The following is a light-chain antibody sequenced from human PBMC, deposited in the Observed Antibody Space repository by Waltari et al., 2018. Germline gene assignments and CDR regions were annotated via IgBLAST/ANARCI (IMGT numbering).Light chain of an antibody. V-gene: IGKV3-20*01. CDR1: QSIGRY. J-gene: IGKJ1*01. CDR2: GAS. CDR3: QNHERLPAT. Sequence: EVVLTQSPATLSLSPGETATLSCRASQSIGRYLVWYQQKSGQAPRLLIYGASTRATGIPDRFSGSGSGTDFSLTISRLEAEDFAVYYCQNHERLPATFGQGTKVEMK.